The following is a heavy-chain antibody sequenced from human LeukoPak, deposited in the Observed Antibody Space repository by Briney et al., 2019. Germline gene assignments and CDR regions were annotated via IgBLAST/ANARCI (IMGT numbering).Heavy chain of an antibody. CDR3: ARANELGHWYFDL. D-gene: IGHD7-27*01. V-gene: IGHV3-30*04. Sequence: GRSLRLSCAASGFTFSSYPMHWVRQAPSKGLEWVAVISYDVGNKYHADSVKGRFTISRDNSKNTLYLQMNSLRAEDTAVYYCARANELGHWYFDLWGRGTLVTVSS. CDR1: GFTFSSYP. CDR2: ISYDVGNK. J-gene: IGHJ2*01.